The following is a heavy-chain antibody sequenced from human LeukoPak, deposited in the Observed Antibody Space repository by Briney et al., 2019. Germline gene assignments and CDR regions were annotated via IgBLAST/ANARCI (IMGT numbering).Heavy chain of an antibody. CDR3: ARVTLGGYCSRGSCYALGFGY. CDR1: GYTFTGYY. D-gene: IGHD2-15*01. V-gene: IGHV1-2*02. CDR2: INPNSGGT. Sequence: GASVKVSCKASGYTFTGYYMHWVRQAPGQGLEWMGWINPNSGGTNYAQKFQGRVTMTRDTSISTAYMELSRLRSDDTAVYYCARVTLGGYCSRGSCYALGFGYWGQGTLVTVSS. J-gene: IGHJ4*02.